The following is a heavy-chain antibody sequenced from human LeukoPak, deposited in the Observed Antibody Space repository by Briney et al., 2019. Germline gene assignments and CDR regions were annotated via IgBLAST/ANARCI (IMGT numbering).Heavy chain of an antibody. J-gene: IGHJ4*02. Sequence: GGSLRLSCAASGFTFSTYAMSWVRQAPGKGLEWVSAISGSGGNTYYADSVKGRLTISRDNSKNTLYLQMNSLRAEDTAVYYCAKDRGFGAAAGHSFYFDYWGQGTLVTVSS. CDR3: AKDRGFGAAAGHSFYFDY. V-gene: IGHV3-23*01. CDR1: GFTFSTYA. D-gene: IGHD6-25*01. CDR2: ISGSGGNT.